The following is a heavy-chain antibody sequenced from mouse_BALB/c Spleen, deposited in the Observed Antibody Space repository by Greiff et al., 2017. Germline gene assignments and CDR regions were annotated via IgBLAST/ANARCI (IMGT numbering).Heavy chain of an antibody. V-gene: IGHV14-3*02. CDR3: ARGGYYGNYGSAMDY. J-gene: IGHJ4*01. Sequence: VQLQQSGAELVRSGASVKLSCTASGFNIKDYYMHWVKQRPEQGLEWIGRIDPANGNTKYDPKFQGKATITADTSSNTAYLQLSSLTSEDTAVYYCARGGYYGNYGSAMDYWGQGTSVTVSS. CDR2: IDPANGNT. CDR1: GFNIKDYY. D-gene: IGHD2-1*01.